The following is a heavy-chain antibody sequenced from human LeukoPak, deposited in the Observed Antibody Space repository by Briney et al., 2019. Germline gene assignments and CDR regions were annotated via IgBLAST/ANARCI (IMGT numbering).Heavy chain of an antibody. Sequence: PETLSLTCTVSGGSISSYWSWIRQPPGKALEWIGFIHYSGTTNYNPSLKSRVTISIDTSKNQFSLRLTSVTAADTAVYFCARQYCSGVNCYPFFDSWGQGTLVTVSS. J-gene: IGHJ4*02. V-gene: IGHV4-59*01. D-gene: IGHD2-15*01. CDR3: ARQYCSGVNCYPFFDS. CDR2: IHYSGTT. CDR1: GGSISSY.